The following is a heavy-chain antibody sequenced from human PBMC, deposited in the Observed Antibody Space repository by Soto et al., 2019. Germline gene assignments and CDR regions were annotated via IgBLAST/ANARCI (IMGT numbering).Heavy chain of an antibody. J-gene: IGHJ4*02. D-gene: IGHD6-19*01. CDR2: TRNSGGA. Sequence: QVQLQESGPGLVKPSGTLSLTCAVSSGSIFSSNWWSWVRQPPGKGLEWLGETRNSGGANYNPSLQSRVTISVDRSKNHFFLELRSVTAADTAVYYCASHLVMAGTRGFDHWGLGTLVTVSS. CDR3: ASHLVMAGTRGFDH. V-gene: IGHV4-4*02. CDR1: SGSIFSSNW.